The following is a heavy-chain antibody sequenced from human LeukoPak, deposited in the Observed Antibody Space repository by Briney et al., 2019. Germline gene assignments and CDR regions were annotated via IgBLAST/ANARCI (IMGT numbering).Heavy chain of an antibody. D-gene: IGHD7-27*01. CDR2: IKQDGSEE. Sequence: GGSLRLSCAASGFTFGDYWMSWVRQAPGKGPEWVATIKQDGSEEHYVDSVKGRFTVSRDNARNSLFLQMNSLRVEDTAVYYCTTYKNWVAGDVWGQGTMVTVSS. CDR3: TTYKNWVAGDV. V-gene: IGHV3-7*01. J-gene: IGHJ3*01. CDR1: GFTFGDYW.